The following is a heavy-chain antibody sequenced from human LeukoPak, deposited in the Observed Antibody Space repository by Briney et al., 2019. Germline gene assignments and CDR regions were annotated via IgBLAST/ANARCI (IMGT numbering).Heavy chain of an antibody. CDR3: ARDLPLYYYDSSGYYSD. CDR1: GFTFGSYS. J-gene: IGHJ4*02. CDR2: ISSSSSYI. V-gene: IGHV3-21*01. D-gene: IGHD3-22*01. Sequence: GGSLRLSCAASGFTFGSYSMNWVRQAPGKGLEWVSSISSSSSYIYYADSVKGRFTISRDNAKNSLYLQMNSLRAEDTAVYYCARDLPLYYYDSSGYYSDWGQGTLVTVSS.